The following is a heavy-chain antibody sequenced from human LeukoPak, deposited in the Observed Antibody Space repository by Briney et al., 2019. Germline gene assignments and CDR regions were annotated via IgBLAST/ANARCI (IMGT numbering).Heavy chain of an antibody. V-gene: IGHV4-61*02. J-gene: IGHJ5*02. CDR3: ARGNDYGDYWVSDNWFDP. D-gene: IGHD4-17*01. CDR1: GGSISSGSYY. Sequence: PSETLSLTCTVSGGSISSGSYYWSWIRQPAGKGLEWIGRIYTGGSTNYNPSLKSRVTISVDTSKNQFSLKLSSVTAADTAVYYCARGNDYGDYWVSDNWFDPWGQGTLVTVSS. CDR2: IYTGGST.